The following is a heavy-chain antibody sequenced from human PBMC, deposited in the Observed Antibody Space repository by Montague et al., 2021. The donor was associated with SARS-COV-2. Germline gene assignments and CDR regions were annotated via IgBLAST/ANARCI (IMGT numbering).Heavy chain of an antibody. Sequence: SETLSLTCTVSNGSINNYYWSWVRQPPGERLEWIGYIYYRGSTNYNPSLESRVTMSIDTSKNQFSLKLRSVTAADTAVYFCAREGLHNWFDPWGQGTLVIVSS. CDR2: IYYRGST. J-gene: IGHJ5*02. CDR3: AREGLHNWFDP. CDR1: NGSINNYY. V-gene: IGHV4-59*01.